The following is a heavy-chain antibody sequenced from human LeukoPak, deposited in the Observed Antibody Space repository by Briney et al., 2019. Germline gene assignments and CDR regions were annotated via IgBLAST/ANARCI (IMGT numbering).Heavy chain of an antibody. V-gene: IGHV4-39*07. CDR2: IYYSGNT. Sequence: SETLSLTCSVSGGSIRSTTYYWGWIRQPPGKGLEWIGSIYYSGNTYYSPSLMSRVTISVDTSKNQFSLNLSSVAAADTAVYFCARAPHFFDTSGSRYYFDYWGQGALVTVSS. CDR1: GGSIRSTTYY. J-gene: IGHJ4*02. CDR3: ARAPHFFDTSGSRYYFDY. D-gene: IGHD3-22*01.